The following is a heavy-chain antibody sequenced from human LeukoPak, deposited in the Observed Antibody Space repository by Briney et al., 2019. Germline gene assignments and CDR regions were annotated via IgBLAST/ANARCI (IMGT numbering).Heavy chain of an antibody. D-gene: IGHD3-10*01. V-gene: IGHV3-21*04. CDR3: AKEFNYYGSGSYYNECDY. J-gene: IGHJ4*02. Sequence: GGSLRLSCAASGFTFSSYTMNWVRQAPGKGLEWVSSIRSGGGLIDYADSVKGRFTISRDNARDSLSLQMNSLRAEDTAVYYCAKEFNYYGSGSYYNECDYWGQGTLVTVSS. CDR2: IRSGGGLI. CDR1: GFTFSSYT.